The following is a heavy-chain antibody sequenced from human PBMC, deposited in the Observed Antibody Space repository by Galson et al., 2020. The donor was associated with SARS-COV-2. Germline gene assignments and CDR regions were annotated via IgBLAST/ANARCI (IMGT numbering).Heavy chain of an antibody. J-gene: IGHJ6*03. CDR2: ISHSGST. V-gene: IGHV4-34*01. CDR1: GGSFSDYS. CDR3: ARGGSRPIMVFDYYYFYMDV. D-gene: IGHD2-8*01. Sequence: LSLTCAVYGGSFSDYSWTWVRQPPGKGLEWIGEISHSGSTNYSPSLKSRVFMSVDTSKNQFSLKLSSVTAADTAVYYCARGGSRPIMVFDYYYFYMDVWGKGTTVTVSS.